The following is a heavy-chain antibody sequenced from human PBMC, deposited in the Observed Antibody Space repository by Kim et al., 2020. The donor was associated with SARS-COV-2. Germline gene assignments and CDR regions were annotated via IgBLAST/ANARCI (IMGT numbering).Heavy chain of an antibody. D-gene: IGHD5-12*01. J-gene: IGHJ4*02. CDR3: ARGGYSGYDYFDY. V-gene: IGHV4-4*02. Sequence: YNPTLKSRITISVDKTKNQFSLKVSSVTAADTAVYYCARGGYSGYDYFDYWGQGTLVTVSS.